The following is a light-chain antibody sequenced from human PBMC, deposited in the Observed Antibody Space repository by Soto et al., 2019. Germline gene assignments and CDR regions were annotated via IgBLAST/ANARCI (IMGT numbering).Light chain of an antibody. CDR2: DAS. Sequence: EIVLTQSPATLSLSPGERATLSCRASHSVSRYLAWYQQKPGQAPRLLLYDASNRATGIPARFSGSGSGTDFTLTISSLEPEAFAVYYCQQRSNWPPRITFGPGTKVFIK. CDR3: QQRSNWPPRIT. J-gene: IGKJ3*01. CDR1: HSVSRY. V-gene: IGKV3-11*01.